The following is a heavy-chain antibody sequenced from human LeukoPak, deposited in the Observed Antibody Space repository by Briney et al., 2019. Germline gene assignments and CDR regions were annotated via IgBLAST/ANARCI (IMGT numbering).Heavy chain of an antibody. V-gene: IGHV3-53*01. D-gene: IGHD6-19*01. Sequence: GGSLRLSCAASGFTVNNNYMSWVRQAPGKGLEWVAVIYIGGGAYYAASVKGRFTISRDTSKNTLFLQMNSLRADDTAMYYCAKGLYSSGWYHGYYYGMDVWGQGTTVTVSS. CDR2: IYIGGGA. CDR1: GFTVNNNY. CDR3: AKGLYSSGWYHGYYYGMDV. J-gene: IGHJ6*02.